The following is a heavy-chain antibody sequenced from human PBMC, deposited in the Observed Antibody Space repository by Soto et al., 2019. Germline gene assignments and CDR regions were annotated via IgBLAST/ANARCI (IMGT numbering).Heavy chain of an antibody. CDR3: ARDKVAATYYYYGMDV. J-gene: IGHJ6*02. CDR2: INAGNGNT. CDR1: GYTFTSYA. V-gene: IGHV1-3*01. D-gene: IGHD2-15*01. Sequence: GASVKVSCKASGYTFTSYAMHWVRQAPGQRVEWMGWINAGNGNTKYSQKFQGRVTITRDTSASTAYMELSSLRSEDTAVYYCARDKVAATYYYYGMDVWGQGTTVTVSS.